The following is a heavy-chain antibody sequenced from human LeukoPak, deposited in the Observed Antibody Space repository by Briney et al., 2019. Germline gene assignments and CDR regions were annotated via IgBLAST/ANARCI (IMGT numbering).Heavy chain of an antibody. D-gene: IGHD3-22*01. J-gene: IGHJ4*02. CDR1: GFTFSSYS. Sequence: GGSLRLSCAASGFTFSSYSMNWVRQAPGKGLEWVSSISSSSSYIYYADSVKGRFTISRDNAKNSLYVQMDSLRAEDTAVYYCARGDSSGYVCDYWGQGTLVTVSS. CDR3: ARGDSSGYVCDY. CDR2: ISSSSSYI. V-gene: IGHV3-21*06.